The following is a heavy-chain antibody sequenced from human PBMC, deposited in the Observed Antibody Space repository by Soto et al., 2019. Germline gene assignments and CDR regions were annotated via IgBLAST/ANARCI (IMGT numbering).Heavy chain of an antibody. V-gene: IGHV3-7*05. CDR3: ARDLSVLLWFGELPAPFDY. D-gene: IGHD3-10*01. CDR1: GFTFSSYW. J-gene: IGHJ4*02. Sequence: EVQLVESGGGLVQPGGSLRLSCAASGFTFSSYWMSWVRQAPGKGLEWVANIKQDGSETYYVDSVKGRFTISRDNAKNSLYLQMNSLRSEDTAVYYCARDLSVLLWFGELPAPFDYWGQGTLVTVSS. CDR2: IKQDGSET.